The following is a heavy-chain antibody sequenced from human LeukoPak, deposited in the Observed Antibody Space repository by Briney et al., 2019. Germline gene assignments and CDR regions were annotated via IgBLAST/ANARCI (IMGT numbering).Heavy chain of an antibody. V-gene: IGHV3-30*02. Sequence: PGGSRRLSCAASGFIFIGYGMHWVRQAPGKGPEWVAFIRPDGHNKYYADSVKGRFMISRDNSKNTVDLQMNSLRGDDTAMYYCAKEGAASWDVDVWGKGTTVTVSS. CDR1: GFIFIGYG. D-gene: IGHD3-3*02. CDR2: IRPDGHNK. J-gene: IGHJ6*04. CDR3: AKEGAASWDVDV.